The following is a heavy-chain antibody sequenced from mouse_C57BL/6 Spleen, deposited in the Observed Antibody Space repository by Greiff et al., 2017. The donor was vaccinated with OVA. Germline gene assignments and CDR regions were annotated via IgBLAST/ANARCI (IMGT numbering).Heavy chain of an antibody. Sequence: QVQLQQPGAELVMPGASVKLSCKASGYTFTSYWMHWVKQRPGQGLEWIGEIDPSDSYTNYNQKFKGKSTLTVDKSSSTAYMQLSSLTSEDSAVYYCARPYYGNYEAWFAYWGQGTLVTVSA. CDR2: IDPSDSYT. D-gene: IGHD2-10*01. CDR1: GYTFTSYW. V-gene: IGHV1-69*01. J-gene: IGHJ3*01. CDR3: ARPYYGNYEAWFAY.